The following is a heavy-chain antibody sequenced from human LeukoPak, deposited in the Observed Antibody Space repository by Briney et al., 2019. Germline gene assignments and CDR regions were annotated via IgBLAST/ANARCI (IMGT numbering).Heavy chain of an antibody. CDR2: IYYSGST. Sequence: KPSETLSLTCTVSGGSISSSSYYWGWIRQPPGKGLEWIGSIYYSGSTYYNPSLKSRVTISVDTSKNQFSLKLSSATAPDTAVYYCARRIRHYYYLDVWGKGTTVTVSS. D-gene: IGHD2-15*01. CDR3: ARRIRHYYYLDV. J-gene: IGHJ6*03. CDR1: GGSISSSSYY. V-gene: IGHV4-39*07.